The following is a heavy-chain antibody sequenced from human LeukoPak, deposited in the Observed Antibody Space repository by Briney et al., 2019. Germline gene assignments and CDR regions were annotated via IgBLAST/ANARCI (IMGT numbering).Heavy chain of an antibody. Sequence: GGSLRLSCAASGFTFSDYYMSWIRQAPGKGLEWVANIKQDGSEKYYVDSVKGRFTISRDNAKNSLYLQMNSLRAEDTAVYYCASYYYDSSGYSLGGPGLGFQHWGQGTLVTVSS. D-gene: IGHD3-22*01. CDR1: GFTFSDYY. CDR3: ASYYYDSSGYSLGGPGLGFQH. V-gene: IGHV3-7*01. CDR2: IKQDGSEK. J-gene: IGHJ1*01.